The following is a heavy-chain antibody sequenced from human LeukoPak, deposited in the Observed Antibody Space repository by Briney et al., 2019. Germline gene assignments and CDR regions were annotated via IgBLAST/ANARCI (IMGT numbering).Heavy chain of an antibody. Sequence: GGSLRLSCAASGFTFSNFWMSWVRQAPGKGLEWVANINPDGSAKYYVDSVKGRFTISGDNAENSLYLQMNSLRPEDTAVYYCARHFGTYSYGLDVWGQGTTVTVSS. D-gene: IGHD2/OR15-2a*01. CDR2: INPDGSAK. CDR1: GFTFSNFW. J-gene: IGHJ6*02. CDR3: ARHFGTYSYGLDV. V-gene: IGHV3-7*01.